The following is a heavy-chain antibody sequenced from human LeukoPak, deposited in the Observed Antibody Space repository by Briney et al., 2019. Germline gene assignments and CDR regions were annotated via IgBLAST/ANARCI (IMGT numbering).Heavy chain of an antibody. CDR1: GYSFTNYW. D-gene: IGHD6-19*01. J-gene: IGHJ4*02. Sequence: GASLRISCKCSGYSFTNYWSSLVRQMPGKGVELVGSIDPSGSYTNYSPSFQGHVTISAGKSISTAYLQWSSLKASDTAMYYCSRQAVAARFDYWGQGTLVTVSS. V-gene: IGHV5-10-1*01. CDR3: SRQAVAARFDY. CDR2: IDPSGSYT.